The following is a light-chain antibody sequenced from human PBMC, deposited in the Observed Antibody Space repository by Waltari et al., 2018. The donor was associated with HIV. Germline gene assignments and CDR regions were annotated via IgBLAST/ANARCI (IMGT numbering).Light chain of an antibody. V-gene: IGLV6-57*04. CDR1: GGNIASYY. CDR2: EDT. J-gene: IGLJ2*01. Sequence: NFILTQPHSVSESPGKTVTISCTRSGGNIASYYVQWYQQRPDSAPTTVIYEDTKRPSGVPVRFSGSIDRSSNSASLTISGLQTDDEADYYCQSYYLNIVVFGGGTKLTVL. CDR3: QSYYLNIVV.